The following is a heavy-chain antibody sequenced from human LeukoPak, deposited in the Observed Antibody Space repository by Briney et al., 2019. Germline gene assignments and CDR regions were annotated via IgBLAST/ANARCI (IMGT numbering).Heavy chain of an antibody. Sequence: GGSLRLSSAASGFIASTNYMSWVRQAPGKGLEWVSVLYSGGYANYADSVKGRFTISRDNSKNTLYLQMNSLRAEDTAVYYCARDDLINWGQGTLVTVSS. CDR1: GFIASTNY. CDR2: LYSGGYA. J-gene: IGHJ4*02. CDR3: ARDDLIN. D-gene: IGHD3/OR15-3a*01. V-gene: IGHV3-66*01.